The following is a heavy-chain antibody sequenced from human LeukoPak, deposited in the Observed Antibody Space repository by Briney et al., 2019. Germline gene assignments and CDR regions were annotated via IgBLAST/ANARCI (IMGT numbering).Heavy chain of an antibody. V-gene: IGHV1-18*01. CDR3: ARVMRYYDSSGYFGY. CDR1: GYTFTSYG. CDR2: ISAYNGNT. Sequence: ASVKVSCKASGYTFTSYGISWVRQAPGQGLEWMGWISAYNGNTNYAQKLQGRVTMTTDTSTSTAYMELSSLRSEDTAVYYCARVMRYYDSSGYFGYWGQGTLVTVSS. D-gene: IGHD3-22*01. J-gene: IGHJ4*02.